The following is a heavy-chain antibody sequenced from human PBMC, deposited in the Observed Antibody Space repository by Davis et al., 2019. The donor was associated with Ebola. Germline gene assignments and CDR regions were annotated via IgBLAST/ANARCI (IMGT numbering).Heavy chain of an antibody. CDR2: IRSKAYGGTT. J-gene: IGHJ4*02. V-gene: IGHV3-49*03. Sequence: GGSLRLSCPASGFTFGDYAMSWFRQAPGKGLEWVGFIRSKAYGGTTEYAASVKGRFTISRDDSKSIAYLQMNSLKTEDTAVYYCTRSTMIVVVIMSYFDYWGQGTLVTVSS. CDR3: TRSTMIVVVIMSYFDY. D-gene: IGHD3-22*01. CDR1: GFTFGDYA.